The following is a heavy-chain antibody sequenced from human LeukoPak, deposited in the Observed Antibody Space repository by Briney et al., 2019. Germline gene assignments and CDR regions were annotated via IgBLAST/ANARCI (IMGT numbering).Heavy chain of an antibody. D-gene: IGHD2-15*01. CDR2: ISSDGSNK. CDR3: ARGLRPKVVVPAMVYYYGMDV. V-gene: IGHV3-30-3*01. CDR1: GFTLSSYA. J-gene: IGHJ6*02. Sequence: RRSLRLSCAASGFTLSSYAIHWDRQAPDKGLEWVAVISSDGSNKYSADSVKGRFTISRDNSKNTLYLQMHSLRAEDTGVYCCARGLRPKVVVPAMVYYYGMDVWGQGTTVSVSS.